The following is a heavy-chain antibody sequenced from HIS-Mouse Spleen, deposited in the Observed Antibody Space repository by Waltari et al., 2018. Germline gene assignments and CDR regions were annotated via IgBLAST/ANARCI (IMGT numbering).Heavy chain of an antibody. V-gene: IGHV4-38-2*02. CDR2: IYHSGRT. CDR1: GYSISSGYY. D-gene: IGHD3-22*01. CDR3: ARDTRNIDSGDSSGLQDPNWFDP. Sequence: QVQLQESGPGLVKPSETLSLTCTVSGYSISSGYYWGWIRQPPGKGLEWIGSIYHSGRTYYTPALKSRVTIAVDTSKNQFSLKLSSVTAADTAVYDCARDTRNIDSGDSSGLQDPNWFDPWGQGTLVTVSS. J-gene: IGHJ5*02.